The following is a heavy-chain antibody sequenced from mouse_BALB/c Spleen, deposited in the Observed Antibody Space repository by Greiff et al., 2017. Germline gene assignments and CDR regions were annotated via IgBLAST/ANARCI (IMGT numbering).Heavy chain of an antibody. Sequence: QVQLQQPGAELVKPGTSVKLSCKASGYNFTSYWINWVKLRPGQGLEWIGDIYPGSGSTNYNEKFKSKATLTVDTSSSTAYMQLSSLASEDSALYYCARNPFAYWGRGTLVTVSA. CDR2: IYPGSGST. CDR3: ARNPFAY. V-gene: IGHV1-55*01. CDR1: GYNFTSYW. J-gene: IGHJ3*01.